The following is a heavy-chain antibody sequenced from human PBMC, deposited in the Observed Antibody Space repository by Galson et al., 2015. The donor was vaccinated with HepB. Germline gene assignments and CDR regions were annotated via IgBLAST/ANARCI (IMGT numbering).Heavy chain of an antibody. CDR1: GFTFSSYS. Sequence: SLRLSCAASGFTFSSYSMNWARQAPGKGLEWVSYISSSGSTTYYADSVKGRFAISRDNAKNSLSLQMNSLRDEDTAVYYCARAAPRMYGSGWVDSWGQGTLVTVSS. CDR3: ARAAPRMYGSGWVDS. J-gene: IGHJ4*02. V-gene: IGHV3-48*02. CDR2: ISSSGSTT. D-gene: IGHD3-10*01.